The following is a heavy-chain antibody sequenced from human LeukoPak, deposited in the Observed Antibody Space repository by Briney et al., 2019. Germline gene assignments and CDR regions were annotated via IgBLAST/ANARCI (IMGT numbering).Heavy chain of an antibody. J-gene: IGHJ4*02. CDR1: GFTFSSYS. CDR2: IRSKANSYAT. CDR3: AREGYYDSSGYHGIDY. Sequence: GGSLRLSCAASGFTFSSYSMNWVRQASGKGLEWVGRIRSKANSYATAYAASVKGRFTISRDDSKNTAYLQMNSLKTEDTAVYYCAREGYYDSSGYHGIDYWGQGTLVTVSS. D-gene: IGHD3-22*01. V-gene: IGHV3-73*01.